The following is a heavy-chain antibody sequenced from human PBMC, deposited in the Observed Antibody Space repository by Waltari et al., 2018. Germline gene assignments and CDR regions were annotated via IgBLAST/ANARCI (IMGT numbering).Heavy chain of an antibody. CDR2: IYHSGST. CDR3: ARRAAIAATGPTYYMDV. D-gene: IGHD6-13*01. V-gene: IGHV4-38-2*01. J-gene: IGHJ6*03. Sequence: QVQLQESGPGLVKPSETLSLTCAVSGYSISSGYYWGWIRQPPGKGLEWIGSIYHSGSTYYNPSLKGRVTISGDTSKNQFSLKLSSVTAADTAVYYCARRAAIAATGPTYYMDVWGKGTTVTVSS. CDR1: GYSISSGYY.